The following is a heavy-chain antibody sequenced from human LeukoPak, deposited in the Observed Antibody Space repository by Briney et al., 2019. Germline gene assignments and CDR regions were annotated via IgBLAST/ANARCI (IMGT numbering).Heavy chain of an antibody. Sequence: SQTLSLTCTVSGGSISSGGYYWSWIRQPPGKGLEWIGYIYHSGSTYYNPSLKSRVTISVDRSKNQFSLKLSSVTAADTAVYYCARQYYYDSSGPRYGMDVWGQGTTVTVSS. CDR2: IYHSGST. CDR1: GGSISSGGYY. D-gene: IGHD3-22*01. CDR3: ARQYYYDSSGPRYGMDV. V-gene: IGHV4-30-2*01. J-gene: IGHJ6*02.